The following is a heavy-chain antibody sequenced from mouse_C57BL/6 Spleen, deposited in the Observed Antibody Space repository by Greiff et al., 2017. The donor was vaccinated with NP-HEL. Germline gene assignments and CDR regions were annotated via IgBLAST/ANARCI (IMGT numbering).Heavy chain of an antibody. Sequence: VMLVESGAELVKPGASVKLSCKASGYTFTEYTIHWVKQRSGQGLEWIGWFYPGSGSIKYNEKFKDKATLTADKSSSTVYMELSRLTSEDSAVYFCARHEERGYSNYSFDYWGQGTTLTVSS. J-gene: IGHJ2*01. D-gene: IGHD2-5*01. CDR1: GYTFTEYT. CDR2: FYPGSGSI. CDR3: ARHEERGYSNYSFDY. V-gene: IGHV1-62-2*01.